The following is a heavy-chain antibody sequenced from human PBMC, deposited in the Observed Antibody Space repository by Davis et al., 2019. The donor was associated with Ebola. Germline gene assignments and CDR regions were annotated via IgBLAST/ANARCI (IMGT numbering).Heavy chain of an antibody. CDR1: GFTFSSYE. CDR3: AKGNIVVPAAIRDYYYYYGMDV. CDR2: ISSSGSTI. V-gene: IGHV3-48*03. Sequence: PGGSLRLSCAASGFTFSSYEMNWVRQAPGKGLEWVSYISSSGSTIYYADSVKGRFTISRDNAKNSLYLQMNSLRAEDTAVYYCAKGNIVVPAAIRDYYYYYGMDVWGQGTTVTVSS. D-gene: IGHD2-2*02. J-gene: IGHJ6*02.